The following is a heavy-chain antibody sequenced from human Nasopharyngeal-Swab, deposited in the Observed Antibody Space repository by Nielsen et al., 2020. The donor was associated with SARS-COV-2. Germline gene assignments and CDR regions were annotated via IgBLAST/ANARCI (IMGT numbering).Heavy chain of an antibody. CDR2: INEDGTEK. CDR1: GFTFSSYW. V-gene: IGHV3-7*03. J-gene: IGHJ4*02. CDR3: ARHLLTMYRPLYFDH. D-gene: IGHD3-9*01. Sequence: GESLKISCAGSGFTFSSYWMSWVRQAPGKGLEWVANINEDGTEKYYVDSVKGRFTMSRDNADNSLYLQMNSLRAEDTALYFCARHLLTMYRPLYFDHWGQGTQVTVSS.